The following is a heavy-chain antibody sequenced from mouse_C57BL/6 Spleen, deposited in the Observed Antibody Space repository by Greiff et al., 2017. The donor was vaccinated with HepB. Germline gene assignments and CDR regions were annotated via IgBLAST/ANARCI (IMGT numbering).Heavy chain of an antibody. Sequence: QVQLQQPGAELVKPGASVKFSCKASGYTFTSYWMHWVKQRPGQGLEWIGMIHPNSGSTNYNEKFKSKATLTVDKSSSTAYMQLSSLTSEDSAVYYCARNDRPLYAMDYWGQGTSVTVSS. CDR1: GYTFTSYW. V-gene: IGHV1-64*01. D-gene: IGHD2-14*01. CDR3: ARNDRPLYAMDY. CDR2: IHPNSGST. J-gene: IGHJ4*01.